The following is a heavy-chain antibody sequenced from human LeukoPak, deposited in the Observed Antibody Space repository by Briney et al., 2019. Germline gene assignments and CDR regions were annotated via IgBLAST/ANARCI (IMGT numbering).Heavy chain of an antibody. CDR2: IKKDGSET. J-gene: IGHJ4*02. D-gene: IGHD5-12*01. Sequence: GGSLRLSCAASGFTFSTSWMSWVRQVPGKGLEWVANIKKDGSETYYVDSVKGRFTISRDNAKNSLYLQMNSLRAEDTAMYCCARGRYSGTTYYFDYWGQGTLVTVSS. CDR3: ARGRYSGTTYYFDY. CDR1: GFTFSTSW. V-gene: IGHV3-7*03.